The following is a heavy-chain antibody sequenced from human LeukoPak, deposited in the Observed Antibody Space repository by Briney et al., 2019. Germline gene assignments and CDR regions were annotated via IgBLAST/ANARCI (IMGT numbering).Heavy chain of an antibody. Sequence: GRSLRLSCAASGFTFSSYGMHWVRQTPGKGLEWVAFISYDGSNQYYADSMKGRFTLSRDNSKNTLYLQMDSLRPEDTALYYCAKDLFYYDKGGFDYWGQGTPVTVSS. D-gene: IGHD3-22*01. V-gene: IGHV3-30*18. CDR3: AKDLFYYDKGGFDY. J-gene: IGHJ4*02. CDR1: GFTFSSYG. CDR2: ISYDGSNQ.